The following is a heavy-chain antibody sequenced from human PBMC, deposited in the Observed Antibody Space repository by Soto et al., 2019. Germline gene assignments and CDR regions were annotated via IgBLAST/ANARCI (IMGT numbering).Heavy chain of an antibody. CDR3: ATIRGYYYDSHY. Sequence: EVQLVESGGDLVKPGGSLRLSCAGSGLTFTDAWMNWVRQAPGKGLEWVGRIKSKLSGGTTDYAAPVKGRFSMSRDDSQKTMYLQMNSLTTEDSGVYYFATIRGYYYDSHYWGQGTLVTVSS. CDR2: IKSKLSGGTT. CDR1: GLTFTDAW. D-gene: IGHD3-22*01. V-gene: IGHV3-15*07. J-gene: IGHJ4*02.